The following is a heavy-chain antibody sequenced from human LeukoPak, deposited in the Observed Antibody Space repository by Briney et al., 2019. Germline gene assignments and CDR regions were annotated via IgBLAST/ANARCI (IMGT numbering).Heavy chain of an antibody. J-gene: IGHJ3*02. CDR1: GYTFTSYA. V-gene: IGHV7-4-1*02. CDR3: ARGLGHETDAFDI. Sequence: GASLKACCKPSGYTFTSYAMNSVRQAPGQGLEWMGWINTNTGNPTYAQGFTGRFVFSLDTSVSTAYLQISSLKAEDTAVYYCARGLGHETDAFDIWGQGTMVTVSS. CDR2: INTNTGNP.